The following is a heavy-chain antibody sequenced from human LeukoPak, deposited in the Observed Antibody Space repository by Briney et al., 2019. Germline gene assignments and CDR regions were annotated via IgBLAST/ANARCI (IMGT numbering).Heavy chain of an antibody. J-gene: IGHJ4*02. Sequence: GGSLRLSCAASEFTFNNYAMSWFRQAPGKGLEWVAVISASGGSTHYADSVKGRFTISRDNAKNSLYLQMNSLRAEDTAVYYCARVVGATKEEYYFDYWGQGTLVTVSS. V-gene: IGHV3-23*01. CDR1: EFTFNNYA. D-gene: IGHD1-26*01. CDR2: ISASGGST. CDR3: ARVVGATKEEYYFDY.